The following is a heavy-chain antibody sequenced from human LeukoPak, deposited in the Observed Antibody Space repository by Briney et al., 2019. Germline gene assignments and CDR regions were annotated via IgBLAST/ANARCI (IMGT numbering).Heavy chain of an antibody. CDR1: GYTFISYG. J-gene: IGHJ3*02. Sequence: ASVKVSFKASGYTFISYGISWVRQAPGQGLEWMGWISVYNGDTDYAQKLQGRVTMTTDKTTSTAYMELRSLRSDDTAVYYCAREYGAFDIWGQGTTVTVSS. D-gene: IGHD4-17*01. CDR2: ISVYNGDT. CDR3: AREYGAFDI. V-gene: IGHV1-18*01.